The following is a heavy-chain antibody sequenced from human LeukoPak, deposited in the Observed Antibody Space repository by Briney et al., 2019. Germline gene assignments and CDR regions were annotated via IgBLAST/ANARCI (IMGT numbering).Heavy chain of an antibody. J-gene: IGHJ4*02. CDR2: ISAYNGNT. V-gene: IGHV1-18*01. Sequence: ASVKVSCKASGYSFKTYGISWVRQAPGQGLEWMGWISAYNGNTNYAQNLQGRVTMTTDTSTSTAYMELRSLRSDDTAVYYCARPYYYDGYFDYWGQGTLVTVSS. CDR1: GYSFKTYG. D-gene: IGHD3-22*01. CDR3: ARPYYYDGYFDY.